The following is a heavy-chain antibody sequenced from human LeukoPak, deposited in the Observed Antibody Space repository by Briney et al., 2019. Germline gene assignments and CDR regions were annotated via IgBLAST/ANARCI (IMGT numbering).Heavy chain of an antibody. D-gene: IGHD6-13*01. J-gene: IGHJ6*03. CDR1: GYTFTGYY. CDR2: INPNSGGT. V-gene: IGHV1-2*02. CDR3: AAGYSSSWYGQYYYYYYMDV. Sequence: GASVKVSCKASGYTFTGYYMRWVRQAPGQGLEWMGWINPNSGGTNYAQKFQGRVTMTRDTSISTAYMELSRLRSDDTAVYYCAAGYSSSWYGQYYYYYYMDVWGKGTTVTVSS.